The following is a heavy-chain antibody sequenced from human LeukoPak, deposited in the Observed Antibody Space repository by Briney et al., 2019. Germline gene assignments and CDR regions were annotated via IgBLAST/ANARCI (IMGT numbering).Heavy chain of an antibody. CDR3: ATLNDYGDY. Sequence: GGSLRLSCAASGFTVSSNYMSWVRQAPGKGLEWVSVIYSGGCTYYADSVEGRFTISRDNSKNKLYLQMISLRAEDTAVYYCATLNDYGDYWGQGTLVTVSS. CDR2: IYSGGCT. V-gene: IGHV3-53*01. D-gene: IGHD4/OR15-4a*01. J-gene: IGHJ4*02. CDR1: GFTVSSNY.